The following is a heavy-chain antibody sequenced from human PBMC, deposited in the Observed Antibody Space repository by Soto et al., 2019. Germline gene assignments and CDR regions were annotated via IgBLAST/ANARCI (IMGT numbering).Heavy chain of an antibody. J-gene: IGHJ4*02. D-gene: IGHD3-3*01. CDR1: GFTFSNYA. Sequence: GGSLRLSCAASGFTFSNYAMSWVRQAPGKGLEWVSAISGSGGSTYYADSVKGRFTISRDNSKNTLYLQMNSLRAEDTAVYYCAKDDDFWSGYSLDYWGQGTLVTVSS. CDR2: ISGSGGST. V-gene: IGHV3-23*01. CDR3: AKDDDFWSGYSLDY.